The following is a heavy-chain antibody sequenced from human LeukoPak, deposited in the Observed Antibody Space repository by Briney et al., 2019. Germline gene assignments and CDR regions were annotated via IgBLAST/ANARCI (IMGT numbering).Heavy chain of an antibody. Sequence: GESLRISCKGSGYSFTSYWIGWVRQMPGKGLEWMGIIYPGDSDTRYSPSFQGQVTISADKSISTAYLQWSSLTASDTAMYYCARHRPYSSGWRHFDYWGQGTLVTVSS. CDR1: GYSFTSYW. J-gene: IGHJ4*02. CDR3: ARHRPYSSGWRHFDY. V-gene: IGHV5-51*01. CDR2: IYPGDSDT. D-gene: IGHD6-19*01.